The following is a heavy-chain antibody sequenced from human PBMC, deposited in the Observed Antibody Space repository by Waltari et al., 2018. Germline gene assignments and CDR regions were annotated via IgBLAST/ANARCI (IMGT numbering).Heavy chain of an antibody. CDR2: INNDGSDT. CDR3: ARDRPHNWFDP. Sequence: EEQLVESGGGLVQPGGSLRLSCAASGFTFSRHWMHWVRQTPGKGLVWVSRINNDGSDTTYADSVKGRFTISRDNARNTLYLQMNSLRAEDTAVYYCARDRPHNWFDPWGQGTLVTVSS. V-gene: IGHV3-74*01. D-gene: IGHD6-6*01. CDR1: GFTFSRHW. J-gene: IGHJ5*02.